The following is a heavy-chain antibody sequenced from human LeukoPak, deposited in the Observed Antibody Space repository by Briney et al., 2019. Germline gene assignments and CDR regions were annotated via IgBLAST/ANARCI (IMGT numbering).Heavy chain of an antibody. J-gene: IGHJ4*02. CDR1: GGSFSGYY. Sequence: SETLSLTCAVYGGSFSGYYWSWIRRPPGKGLEWIGEINHSGSTNYNPSLKSRVTISVDTSKNQFSLKLSSVTAADTAVYYCARGGGGYCSGGSCYSYYFDYWGQATLVTVSS. CDR3: ARGGGGYCSGGSCYSYYFDY. D-gene: IGHD2-15*01. CDR2: INHSGST. V-gene: IGHV4-34*01.